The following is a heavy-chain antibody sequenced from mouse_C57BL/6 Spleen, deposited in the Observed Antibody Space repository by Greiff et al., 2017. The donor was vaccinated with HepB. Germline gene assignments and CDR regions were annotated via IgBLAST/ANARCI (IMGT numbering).Heavy chain of an antibody. CDR1: GFTFSDYY. V-gene: IGHV5-16*01. CDR3: ARSLDFDY. Sequence: EVMLVESEGGLVQPGSSMKLSCTASGFTFSDYYMAWVRQVPEKGLEWVANINYDGSSTYYLDSLKSRFIISRDNAKNILYLQMSSLKSEDTATYYCARSLDFDYWGQGTTLTVSS. J-gene: IGHJ2*01. CDR2: INYDGSST. D-gene: IGHD2-10*02.